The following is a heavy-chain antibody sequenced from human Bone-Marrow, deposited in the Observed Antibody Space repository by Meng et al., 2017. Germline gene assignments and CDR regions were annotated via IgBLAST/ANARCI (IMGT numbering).Heavy chain of an antibody. J-gene: IGHJ4*02. V-gene: IGHV3-53*01. D-gene: IGHD3-10*01. CDR3: ARVLRGWGYFDY. CDR2: IYSGGTT. Sequence: VPLGGLGGGFVRPGGSLRPPCAASGFSVSSSYMSWVRQAPGKGPEWVSVIYSGGTTYYADSVKGRFTISRDNSRNTLYLQVNSLRAEDTAVYYCARVLRGWGYFDYWGQGTLVTVSS. CDR1: GFSVSSSY.